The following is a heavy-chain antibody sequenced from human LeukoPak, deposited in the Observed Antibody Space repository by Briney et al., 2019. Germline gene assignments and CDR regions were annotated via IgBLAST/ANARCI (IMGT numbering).Heavy chain of an antibody. Sequence: GGSLRLSCAASGFTFSSYAMSWVRQAPGKGLVWVSRINSDGSSTSYADSVKGRFTISRDNAKNTLYLQMNSLRAEDTAVYYCARDRNYYDSSGYSYRDYWGQGTLVTVSS. CDR3: ARDRNYYDSSGYSYRDY. V-gene: IGHV3-74*01. CDR1: GFTFSSYA. J-gene: IGHJ4*02. D-gene: IGHD3-22*01. CDR2: INSDGSST.